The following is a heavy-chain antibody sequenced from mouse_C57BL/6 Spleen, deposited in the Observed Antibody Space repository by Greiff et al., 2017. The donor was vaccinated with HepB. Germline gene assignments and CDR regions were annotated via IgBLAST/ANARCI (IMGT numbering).Heavy chain of an antibody. Sequence: QVQLQQPGAELVRPGSSVKLSCKASGYTFTSYWMHWVKQRPIQGLEWIGNIDPSDSETHYNQKFKDKATLTVDKSSSTAYMQLSRLTSEDSAVYYCAREGGGYAMDYWGQGTSVTVSS. CDR3: AREGGGYAMDY. CDR1: GYTFTSYW. V-gene: IGHV1-52*01. J-gene: IGHJ4*01. CDR2: IDPSDSET. D-gene: IGHD1-1*02.